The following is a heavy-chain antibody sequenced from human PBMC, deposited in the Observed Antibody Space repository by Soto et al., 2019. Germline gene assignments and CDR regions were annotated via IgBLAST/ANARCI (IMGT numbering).Heavy chain of an antibody. V-gene: IGHV3-20*04. CDR1: GFTFDDYG. CDR2: INWNGGST. J-gene: IGHJ5*01. D-gene: IGHD3-16*02. CDR3: AKARCYTTDCYVPDS. Sequence: GGSLRLSCAASGFTFDDYGMSWVRQAPGKGLEWVSGINWNGGSTGYADSVKGRFTISRDNAKNSLYLQMNSLRAEGTAMYYCAKARCYTTDCYVPDSWGQGTLVTVSS.